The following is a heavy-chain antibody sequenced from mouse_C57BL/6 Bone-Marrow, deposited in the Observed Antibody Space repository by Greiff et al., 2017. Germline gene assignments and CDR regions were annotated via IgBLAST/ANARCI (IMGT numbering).Heavy chain of an antibody. CDR2: IHPNSGST. J-gene: IGHJ3*01. CDR1: GYTFTSYW. Sequence: QVQLQQPGAELVKPGASVKLSCKASGYTFTSYWMHWVKQRPGQGLEWIGMIHPNSGSTNYNEKFKSKATLTVDKSSSTAYMQLSSLTSEDSAVXYGARRAQATRAWFAYWGQGTLVTVSA. D-gene: IGHD3-2*02. CDR3: ARRAQATRAWFAY. V-gene: IGHV1-64*01.